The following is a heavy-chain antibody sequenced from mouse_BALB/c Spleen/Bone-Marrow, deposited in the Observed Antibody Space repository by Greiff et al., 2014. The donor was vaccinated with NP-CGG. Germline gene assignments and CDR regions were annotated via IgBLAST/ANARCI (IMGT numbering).Heavy chain of an antibody. CDR3: ARNWAFDY. CDR1: GYTFTSYW. J-gene: IGHJ2*01. V-gene: IGHV1-61*01. Sequence: VQLQQSGAELVRPGASVKLSCKASGYTFTSYWMNWVRQRPGQGLEWIGIIEPPDSETHYNQMFKDKATLTVDKSSNTAHMQLSSLTSEDSAVYYCARNWAFDYWGQGTILTVSS. D-gene: IGHD4-1*01. CDR2: IEPPDSET.